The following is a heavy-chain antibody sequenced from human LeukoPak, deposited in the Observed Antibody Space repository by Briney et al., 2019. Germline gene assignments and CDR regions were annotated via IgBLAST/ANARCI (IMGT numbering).Heavy chain of an antibody. D-gene: IGHD6-19*01. CDR3: ARQWLVRDFDY. Sequence: PSETLSLTCTVSGGSISSYYWSWIRQPPGKGLEWIGYIYYSGSTNYNPSLKSRVTISVDTSKNQFSLKLSSVTAADTAVYYCARQWLVRDFDYWGQGTLVTVSS. CDR1: GGSISSYY. CDR2: IYYSGST. J-gene: IGHJ4*02. V-gene: IGHV4-59*08.